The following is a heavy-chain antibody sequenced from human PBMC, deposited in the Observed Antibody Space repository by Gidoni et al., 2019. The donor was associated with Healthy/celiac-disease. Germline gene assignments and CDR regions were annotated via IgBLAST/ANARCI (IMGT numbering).Heavy chain of an antibody. Sequence: QVQLVESGGGVVQPGRSLRLSCAASGFTFSSYGMHWVRQAPGKGLEWVAVISYDGSNKYYADSVKGRFTISRDNSKNTLYLQMNSLRAEDTAVYYCAKDQAEVILLVVVPAAMPHWFDPWGQGTLVTVSS. J-gene: IGHJ5*02. CDR1: GFTFSSYG. D-gene: IGHD2-2*01. CDR2: ISYDGSNK. CDR3: AKDQAEVILLVVVPAAMPHWFDP. V-gene: IGHV3-30*18.